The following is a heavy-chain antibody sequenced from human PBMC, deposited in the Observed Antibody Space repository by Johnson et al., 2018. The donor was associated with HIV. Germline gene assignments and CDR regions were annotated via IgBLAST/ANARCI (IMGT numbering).Heavy chain of an antibody. D-gene: IGHD6-13*01. CDR2: ISFDGNLK. J-gene: IGHJ3*02. CDR3: AKGAAAAGPDAFDI. CDR1: GLSFSNFG. Sequence: QMLLVESGGGVVQPGKSLTLSCVGSGLSFSNFGIHWVRQAPGKGPEWVAVISFDGNLKKYADSVKGRFTISRDNSKNTLYLQMNSLRAEDTAVYYCAKGAAAAGPDAFDIWGQGTMVTVSS. V-gene: IGHV3-30*18.